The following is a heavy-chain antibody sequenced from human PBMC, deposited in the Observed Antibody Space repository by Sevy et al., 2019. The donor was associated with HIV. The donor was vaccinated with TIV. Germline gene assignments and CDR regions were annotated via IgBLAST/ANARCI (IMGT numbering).Heavy chain of an antibody. CDR2: ISHDGFNQ. CDR3: ASDRRAGYSSNWYRDFDY. CDR1: GFTFSDYA. D-gene: IGHD6-13*01. Sequence: GGSLRLSCAASGFTFSDYAMHWVRQAPGKGLEWVAVISHDGFNQYYADSVKGRLTISRDSSKTTLYLEMHSLRAEDTALYYCASDRRAGYSSNWYRDFDYWGQGTLVTVSS. J-gene: IGHJ4*02. V-gene: IGHV3-30*04.